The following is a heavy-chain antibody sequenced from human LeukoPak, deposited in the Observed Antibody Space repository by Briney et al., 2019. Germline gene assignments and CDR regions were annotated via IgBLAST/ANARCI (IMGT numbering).Heavy chain of an antibody. V-gene: IGHV3-30*03. CDR1: GFTFSSYG. D-gene: IGHD4-23*01. CDR3: ARSITGYGGLLDY. J-gene: IGHJ4*02. CDR2: ISYDGSNK. Sequence: PGGSLRLSCAASGFTFSSYGMHWVRQAPGKGLEWVAVISYDGSNKYYADSVKGRFTISRDNSKNTLYLQMNSLRAEDTAVYYCARSITGYGGLLDYWGQGTLVTVSS.